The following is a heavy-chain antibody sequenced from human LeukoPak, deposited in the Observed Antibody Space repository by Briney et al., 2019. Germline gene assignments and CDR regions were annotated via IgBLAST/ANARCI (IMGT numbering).Heavy chain of an antibody. CDR3: ARDLDSSGYPGGFDP. CDR1: GYTFTSYY. J-gene: IGHJ5*02. V-gene: IGHV1-46*01. Sequence: ASVKVSCKASGYTFTSYYMHWVRQAPGQGLEWMGLINPTGGSTGYAQKFQGRVTMTRDMSTSTDYMELSSLRSEDTAIYYCARDLDSSGYPGGFDPWGQGTLVTVSS. CDR2: INPTGGST. D-gene: IGHD3-22*01.